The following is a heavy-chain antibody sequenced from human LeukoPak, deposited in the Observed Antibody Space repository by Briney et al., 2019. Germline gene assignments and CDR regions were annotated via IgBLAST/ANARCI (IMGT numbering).Heavy chain of an antibody. CDR3: ATDVITMVRGVIFKGIRLALDI. CDR2: FDPEDGET. Sequence: ASVKVSCKASGGTFSSYAISWVRQAPGKGLEWMGGFDPEDGETIYAQKFQGRVTMTEDTSTDTAYMGLSSLRSEDTAVYYCATDVITMVRGVIFKGIRLALDIWGQGTMVTVSS. V-gene: IGHV1-24*01. CDR1: GGTFSSYA. D-gene: IGHD3-10*01. J-gene: IGHJ3*02.